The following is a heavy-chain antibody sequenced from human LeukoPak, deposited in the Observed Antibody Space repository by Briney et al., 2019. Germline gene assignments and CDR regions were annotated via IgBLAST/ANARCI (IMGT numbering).Heavy chain of an antibody. V-gene: IGHV4-59*01. CDR1: GGSISSYY. D-gene: IGHD6-13*01. J-gene: IGHJ2*01. CDR3: ARDKGLAAAGHWYFDL. Sequence: SETLSPTCTVSGGSISSYYWSWIRQPPGKGLEWIGYIYYSGSTNYNPSLKSRVTISGDTSKNQFSLKLSSVTAADTAVYYCARDKGLAAAGHWYFDLWGRGTLVTVSS. CDR2: IYYSGST.